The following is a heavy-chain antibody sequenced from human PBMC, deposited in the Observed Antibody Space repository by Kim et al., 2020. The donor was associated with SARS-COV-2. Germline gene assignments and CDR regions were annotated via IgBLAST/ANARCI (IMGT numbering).Heavy chain of an antibody. CDR2: ISSSSSYI. D-gene: IGHD3-22*01. CDR1: GFTFSSYS. J-gene: IGHJ4*02. CDR3: ARVYRYYYDSSGEDY. V-gene: IGHV3-21*01. Sequence: GGSLRLSCAASGFTFSSYSMNWVRQAPGKGLEWVSSISSSSSYIYYADSVKGRFTISRDNAKNSLYLQMNSLRAEDTAVYYCARVYRYYYDSSGEDYWGQGTLVTVSS.